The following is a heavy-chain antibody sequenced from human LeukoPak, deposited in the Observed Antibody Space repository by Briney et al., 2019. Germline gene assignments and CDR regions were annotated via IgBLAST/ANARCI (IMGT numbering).Heavy chain of an antibody. CDR3: ARDSSYGLNWFDP. V-gene: IGHV4-34*01. D-gene: IGHD5-18*01. CDR1: GGSLSGYY. CDR2: INQSGST. Sequence: SETLSLTCAVYGGSLSGYYWSWIRPPPGKGLEWIGEINQSGSTNYNPSLKSRVTISVDTSKNQFSLKLSSVTAADTAVYYCARDSSYGLNWFDPWGQGTLVTVSS. J-gene: IGHJ5*02.